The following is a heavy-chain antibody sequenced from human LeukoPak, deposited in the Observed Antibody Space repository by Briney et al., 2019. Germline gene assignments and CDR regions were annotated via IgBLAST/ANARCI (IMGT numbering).Heavy chain of an antibody. CDR2: MNPNSGNT. CDR3: ARGFPRAYSSSWYYFDY. J-gene: IGHJ4*02. V-gene: IGHV1-8*01. CDR1: GYTFTSYD. Sequence: ASVKVSCKASGYTFTSYDINWVRQATGQGLEWMGWMNPNSGNTGYAQRFQGRVTMTRNTSISTAYMGLSSLRSEDTAVYYCARGFPRAYSSSWYYFDYWGQGTLVTVSS. D-gene: IGHD6-13*01.